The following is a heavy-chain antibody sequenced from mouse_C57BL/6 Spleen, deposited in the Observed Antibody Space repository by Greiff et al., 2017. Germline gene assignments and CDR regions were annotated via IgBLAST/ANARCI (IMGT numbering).Heavy chain of an antibody. D-gene: IGHD2-4*01. V-gene: IGHV1-55*01. J-gene: IGHJ3*01. CDR3: ARWDDYDAWFAY. CDR2: IYPGGGST. Sequence: QVQLQQPGAELVKPGASVTMSCKASGYTFTSYWITWVKQRPGQGLEWIGDIYPGGGSTNYNEKFKSKATLTVDTSSSPAYMQLSSLTSEDSAVYDCARWDDYDAWFAYWGQGTLVTVSA. CDR1: GYTFTSYW.